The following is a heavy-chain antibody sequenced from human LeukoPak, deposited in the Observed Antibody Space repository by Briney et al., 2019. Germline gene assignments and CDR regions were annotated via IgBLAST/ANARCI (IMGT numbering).Heavy chain of an antibody. CDR1: GFTFSSHA. CDR3: AKGHYGSSGYYYFDY. J-gene: IGHJ4*02. V-gene: IGHV3-23*01. D-gene: IGHD3-22*01. Sequence: QPGGSLRLSCAASGFTFSSHAMTWVRQAPGKGLEWVSVISGSGDNTDYADSVKGRFTISRDNSKNTLYLEMNSLRAEDTAVYYCAKGHYGSSGYYYFDYWGQGTLVTVSS. CDR2: ISGSGDNT.